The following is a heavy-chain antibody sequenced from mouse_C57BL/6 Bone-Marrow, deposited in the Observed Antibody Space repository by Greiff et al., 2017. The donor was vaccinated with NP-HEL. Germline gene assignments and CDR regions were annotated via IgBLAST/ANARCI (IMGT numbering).Heavy chain of an antibody. V-gene: IGHV1-61*01. Sequence: VQLQQPGAELVRPGSSVKLSCKASGYTFTSYWMDWVKQRPGQGLEWIGNIYPSDSETHYNQKFKDKATLTVDKSSSTAYMQLSSLTSEDSAVYYCVITTVVYFDYWGQGTTLTVSS. D-gene: IGHD1-1*01. CDR2: IYPSDSET. CDR1: GYTFTSYW. CDR3: VITTVVYFDY. J-gene: IGHJ2*01.